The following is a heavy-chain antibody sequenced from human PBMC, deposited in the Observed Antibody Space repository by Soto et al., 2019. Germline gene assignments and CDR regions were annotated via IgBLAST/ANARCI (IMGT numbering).Heavy chain of an antibody. V-gene: IGHV3-15*07. CDR3: CTGGYFLDY. CDR2: IKSKVDGETI. CDR1: GFTFSNAW. Sequence: EVHLVESGGGLVKPGGPLRLSCAGSGFTFSNAWMNWVRQAPGKGLEWVGRIKSKVDGETIDYAAPVKGRFTISRDDSKNTVYLQMNSLKIEDTAVYYCCTGGYFLDYWGQGTLVTVSS. D-gene: IGHD5-18*01. J-gene: IGHJ4*02.